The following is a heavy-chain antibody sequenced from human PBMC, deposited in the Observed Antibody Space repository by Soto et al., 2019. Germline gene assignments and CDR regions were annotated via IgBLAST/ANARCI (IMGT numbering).Heavy chain of an antibody. J-gene: IGHJ6*01. Sequence: ETLSLTWPLAAPSASSGSYWWGRLRQPPGRGLEWIGFIDYSGSTNYNPSLKSRVTIPVDTYKNQFSLKLISVTAADAAVYYCARSYGSCGSRRCYYSLLLGVRGPGTTVHRLL. CDR2: IDYSGST. D-gene: IGHD2-15*01. V-gene: IGHV4-61*01. CDR1: APSASSGSYW. CDR3: ARSYGSCGSRRCYYSLLLGV.